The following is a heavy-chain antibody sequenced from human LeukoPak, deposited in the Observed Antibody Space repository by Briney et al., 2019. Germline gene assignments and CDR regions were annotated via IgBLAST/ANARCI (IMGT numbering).Heavy chain of an antibody. V-gene: IGHV3-20*04. CDR3: ARALHDSSGYYFDY. D-gene: IGHD3-22*01. Sequence: GALRLSCAASGFTFDDYGMNWVRQAPGKGLEWVSGINWNGGSTGYADSVKGRFTISRDSAKDSLFLQMNSLRAEDTAVYYCARALHDSSGYYFDYWGQGTLVTVSS. J-gene: IGHJ4*02. CDR2: INWNGGST. CDR1: GFTFDDYG.